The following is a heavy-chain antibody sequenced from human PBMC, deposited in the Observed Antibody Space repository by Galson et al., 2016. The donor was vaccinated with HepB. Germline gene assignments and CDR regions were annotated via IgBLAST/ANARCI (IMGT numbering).Heavy chain of an antibody. CDR3: ARIQRQVEYCTDDDCFGWGWFDS. CDR1: GFSFSSYG. D-gene: IGHD2-8*01. J-gene: IGHJ5*01. CDR2: IWHDGTNK. V-gene: IGHV3-33*01. Sequence: SLRLSCAASGFSFSSYGMHWVRQAPGKGLEWVAVIWHDGTNKYYADSVQGRFLISRDNSKNTVYLHMNRLRAADTAVYYCARIQRQVEYCTDDDCFGWGWFDSWGQGILVTVSS.